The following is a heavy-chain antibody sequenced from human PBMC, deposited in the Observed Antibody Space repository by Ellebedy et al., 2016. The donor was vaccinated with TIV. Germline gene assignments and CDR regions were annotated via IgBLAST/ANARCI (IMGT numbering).Heavy chain of an antibody. J-gene: IGHJ6*02. D-gene: IGHD2-2*01. Sequence: SETLSLTXTVSGGSISSSSYYWGWIRQPPGKGLEWIGSIYYSGSTYYNPSLKSRVTISVDTSKNQFSLKLSSVTAADTAVYYCARGRAMTYGMDVWGQGTTVTVSS. CDR3: ARGRAMTYGMDV. V-gene: IGHV4-39*01. CDR1: GGSISSSSYY. CDR2: IYYSGST.